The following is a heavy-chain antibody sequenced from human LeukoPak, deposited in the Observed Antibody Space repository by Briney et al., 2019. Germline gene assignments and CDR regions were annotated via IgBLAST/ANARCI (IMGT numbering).Heavy chain of an antibody. CDR1: GFTFSSYS. Sequence: GGSLRLSCAASGFTFSSYSMNWVRQAPGKGLEWVSYISSSSSTIYYADSVKGRFTISRDNAKNSLYLQMNSLRAEDTAVYYCAKEAMVRGASDWGQGTLVTVSS. V-gene: IGHV3-48*01. CDR3: AKEAMVRGASD. CDR2: ISSSSSTI. J-gene: IGHJ4*02. D-gene: IGHD3-10*01.